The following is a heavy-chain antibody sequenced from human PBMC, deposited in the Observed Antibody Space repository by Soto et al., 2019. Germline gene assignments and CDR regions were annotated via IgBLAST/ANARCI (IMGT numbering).Heavy chain of an antibody. CDR1: GGSISSGGYS. CDR2: IYHSGST. Sequence: SETLSLTCAVSGGSISSGGYSWSWIRQPPGKGLEWIGYIYHSGSTYYNPSLNSQVTISVDTSKNQFSLNVIYVTAADTAVYYCRRSSRYSTDVWGQGTTVTVSS. J-gene: IGHJ6*02. D-gene: IGHD6-13*01. V-gene: IGHV4-30-2*03. CDR3: RRSSRYSTDV.